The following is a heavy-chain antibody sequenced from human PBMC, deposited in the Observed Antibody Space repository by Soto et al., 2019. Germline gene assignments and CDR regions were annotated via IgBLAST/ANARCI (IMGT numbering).Heavy chain of an antibody. Sequence: PSETLSLTCTVSGGSISSGDYYWSWIRQPPGKGLEWIGYIYYSGSTYYNPSLKSRVTISVDTSKNQFSLKLSSVTAADTAVYYCARVDSYLNGFDPWGQGTLVTVSS. CDR1: GGSISSGDYY. V-gene: IGHV4-30-4*01. CDR2: IYYSGST. CDR3: ARVDSYLNGFDP. D-gene: IGHD3-10*01. J-gene: IGHJ5*02.